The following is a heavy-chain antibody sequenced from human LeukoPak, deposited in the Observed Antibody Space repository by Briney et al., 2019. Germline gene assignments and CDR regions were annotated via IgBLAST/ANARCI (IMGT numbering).Heavy chain of an antibody. CDR3: ASLDSREDSTSRWGPLDI. V-gene: IGHV3-21*01. D-gene: IGHD2/OR15-2a*01. J-gene: IGHJ3*02. CDR1: GFTFSSYN. Sequence: GGSLRLSCAASGFTFSSYNMNWVRQAPGKGLEWVSSISSSSSYIYYADSVQGRFTISRDNAKNSLYLQMNILRAEDTAVYYCASLDSREDSTSRWGPLDIWGQGTMVTVSS. CDR2: ISSSSSYI.